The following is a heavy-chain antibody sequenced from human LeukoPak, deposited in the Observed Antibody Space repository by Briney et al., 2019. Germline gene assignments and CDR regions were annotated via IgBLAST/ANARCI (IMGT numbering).Heavy chain of an antibody. V-gene: IGHV1-69*13. D-gene: IGHD3-22*01. CDR2: IIPIFGTA. J-gene: IGHJ4*02. CDR3: ARGSALNYYYDSSGYYSFDY. Sequence: SVKVSCKASGYTFTSYAISWVRQAPGQGLEWMGGIIPIFGTANYAQKFQGRVTITADESTSTAYMELSSLRSEDTAVYYCARGSALNYYYDSSGYYSFDYWGQGTLVTVSS. CDR1: GYTFTSYA.